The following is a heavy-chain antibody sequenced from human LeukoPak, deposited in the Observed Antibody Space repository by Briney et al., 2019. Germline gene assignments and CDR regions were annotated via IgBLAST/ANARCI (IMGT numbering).Heavy chain of an antibody. CDR1: GFTFGDYA. J-gene: IGHJ3*02. V-gene: IGHV3-49*04. Sequence: GGSLSLSCTASGFTFGDYAMSWVRQAPGKGLGWVGFIRSKAYGGTTEYAASVKGRFTISRDDSKSIAYLQMNSLKTEDTAVYYCTRDWVRGYSYGLRAFDIWGQGTMVTVSS. CDR2: IRSKAYGGTT. CDR3: TRDWVRGYSYGLRAFDI. D-gene: IGHD5-18*01.